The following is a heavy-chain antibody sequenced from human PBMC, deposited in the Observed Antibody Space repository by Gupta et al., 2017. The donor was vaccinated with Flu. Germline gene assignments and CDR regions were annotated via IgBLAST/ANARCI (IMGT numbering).Heavy chain of an antibody. CDR2: ISYDGSNK. J-gene: IGHJ6*03. Sequence: SYAMHWVRQAPGKGLEWVAVISYDGSNKYYADSLKGRFTISRDNSKNTVYLQMNNLRAEDTAVYYCAKNFWSGNALYYMDVWGKGTTVTVSS. D-gene: IGHD3-3*01. CDR1: SYA. CDR3: AKNFWSGNALYYMDV. V-gene: IGHV3-30*18.